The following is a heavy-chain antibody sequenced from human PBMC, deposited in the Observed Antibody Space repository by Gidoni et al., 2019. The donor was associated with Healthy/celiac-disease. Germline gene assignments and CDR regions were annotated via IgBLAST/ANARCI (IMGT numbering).Heavy chain of an antibody. CDR3: ATGGGSGSYYKPFDY. Sequence: QVPLVQSGAEVQKPGASVKVSCKVSGYTLTELSMHWVRQAPGKGLEWMGGFDPEDGETIYAQKFQGRVTMTEDTSTDTAYMELSSLRSEDTAVYYCATGGGSGSYYKPFDYWGQGTLVTVSS. J-gene: IGHJ4*02. CDR1: GYTLTELS. D-gene: IGHD3-10*01. V-gene: IGHV1-24*01. CDR2: FDPEDGET.